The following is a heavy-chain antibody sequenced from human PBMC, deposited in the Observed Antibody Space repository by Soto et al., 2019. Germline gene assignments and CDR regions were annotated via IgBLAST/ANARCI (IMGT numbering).Heavy chain of an antibody. J-gene: IGHJ6*02. D-gene: IGHD6-13*01. V-gene: IGHV3-23*01. CDR3: AKGRIAAARGMDV. Sequence: YYADSVKGRFTISRDNSKNTLYLQMNSLRAEDTAVYYCAKGRIAAARGMDVWGQGTTVTVSS.